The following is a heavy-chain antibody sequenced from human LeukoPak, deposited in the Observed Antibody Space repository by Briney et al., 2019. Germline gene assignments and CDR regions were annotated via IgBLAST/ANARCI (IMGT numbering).Heavy chain of an antibody. CDR1: GYTFTDYY. D-gene: IGHD4-17*01. CDR3: ARPSDYGDYIDY. V-gene: IGHV1-2*02. CDR2: INPNSGAT. Sequence: ASVKVSCKGSGYTFTDYYMHWVRQAPGQGLEWMAKINPNSGATAYAERFQGRVTLTRDTSISTIYMELRTLTSGDTAVYYCARPSDYGDYIDYWGQGTPVTVSS. J-gene: IGHJ4*02.